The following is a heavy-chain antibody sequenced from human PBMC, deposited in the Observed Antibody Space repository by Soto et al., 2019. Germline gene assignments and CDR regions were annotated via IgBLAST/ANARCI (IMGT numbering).Heavy chain of an antibody. V-gene: IGHV3-33*01. CDR1: GFTFSSYG. Sequence: QVQLVESGGGVVQPGRSLRLSCAASGFTFSSYGMHWVRQAPGKGLEWVALIWYDGSNKYYADSVKGRFTISRDNSKNTLYLQMNSMRDEGTAVYYCARDWRSSSPSAFDCWGQGTLVTVSS. J-gene: IGHJ4*02. CDR2: IWYDGSNK. D-gene: IGHD6-6*01. CDR3: ARDWRSSSPSAFDC.